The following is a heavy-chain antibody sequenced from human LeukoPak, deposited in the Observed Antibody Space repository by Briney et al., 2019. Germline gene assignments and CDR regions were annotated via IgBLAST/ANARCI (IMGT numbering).Heavy chain of an antibody. V-gene: IGHV4-59*01. J-gene: IGHJ3*02. Sequence: SETLSLTCTVSGGSISSYYWSWIRQPPGKGLAWNGYIYYSGSTNYNPSLKSRVTISVDTSKNQFSLKLSSVTAADTAVYYCARALAIVDTAMGDAFDIWGQGTMVTVSS. D-gene: IGHD5-18*01. CDR1: GGSISSYY. CDR3: ARALAIVDTAMGDAFDI. CDR2: IYYSGST.